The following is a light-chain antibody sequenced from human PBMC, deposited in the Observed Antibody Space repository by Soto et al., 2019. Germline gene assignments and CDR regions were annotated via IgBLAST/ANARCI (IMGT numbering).Light chain of an antibody. CDR2: SAS. CDR3: QQYGNSPYT. J-gene: IGKJ2*01. CDR1: QTISGRY. Sequence: TVLTQSPGTLSLSPGERATLSCRASQTISGRYLAWYQQKPGQAPRLLIYSASSRATGISDRFSGSGSGTDFTLTISRLEPEDFAVYYCQQYGNSPYTFGQGTKLQIK. V-gene: IGKV3-20*01.